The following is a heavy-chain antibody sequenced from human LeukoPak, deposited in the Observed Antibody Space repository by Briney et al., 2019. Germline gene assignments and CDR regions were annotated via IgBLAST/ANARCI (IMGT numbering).Heavy chain of an antibody. V-gene: IGHV4-30-2*01. CDR1: GGSISSGGYS. CDR3: ARALGPVDY. Sequence: PSQTLSLTCAVSGGSISSGGYSWSWIRQPPGQGLEWIGYIYHSGSTYYNPSLKSRVTISVDRSKNQFSLKLSSVTAADTAVYYCARALGPVDYWGQGTLVTVSS. J-gene: IGHJ4*02. CDR2: IYHSGST.